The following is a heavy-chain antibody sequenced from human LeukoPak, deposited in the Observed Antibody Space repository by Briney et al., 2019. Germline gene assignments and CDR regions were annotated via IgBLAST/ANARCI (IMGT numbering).Heavy chain of an antibody. CDR3: ASRRVYNWNDGGWFDP. J-gene: IGHJ5*02. CDR1: GGSISSYY. CDR2: IHYSGST. D-gene: IGHD1-1*01. V-gene: IGHV4-59*12. Sequence: SETLSLTCTVSGGSISSYYWSWIRQPPGKGLEWIGYIHYSGSTNYNPSLKSRVTISVGKSKNQFSLKLSSVTAADTAVYYCASRRVYNWNDGGWFDPWGQGTLVTVSS.